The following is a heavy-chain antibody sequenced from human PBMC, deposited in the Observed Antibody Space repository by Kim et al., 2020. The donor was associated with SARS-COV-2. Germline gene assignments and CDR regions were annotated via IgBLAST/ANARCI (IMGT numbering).Heavy chain of an antibody. J-gene: IGHJ4*02. Sequence: NSNPSLKSRVTISLDTSKTQFSLRLTSVSAADTAIYFCARAKPPYSSSFDYWGPGALVTVAS. D-gene: IGHD6-6*01. CDR3: ARAKPPYSSSFDY. V-gene: IGHV4-59*01.